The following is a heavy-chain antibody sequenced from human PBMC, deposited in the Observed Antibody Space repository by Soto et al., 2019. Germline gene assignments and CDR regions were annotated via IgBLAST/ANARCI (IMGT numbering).Heavy chain of an antibody. D-gene: IGHD6-13*01. CDR1: GGTFSSYA. CDR2: IIPIFGTE. Sequence: QVQLVQSGAEVKKPGSSGSVSCKASGGTFSSYAISWVRQAPGQGLEGMGGIIPIFGTENYAQKFQGRVTNTPDESTSTAYMELSNLTSEDTAVYYCARDRIAGSKYCYGMDVWGQGTTVTVS. CDR3: ARDRIAGSKYCYGMDV. J-gene: IGHJ6*02. V-gene: IGHV1-69*01.